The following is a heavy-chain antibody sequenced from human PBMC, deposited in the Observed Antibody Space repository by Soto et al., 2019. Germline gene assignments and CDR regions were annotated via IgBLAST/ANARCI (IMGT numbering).Heavy chain of an antibody. V-gene: IGHV1-18*04. CDR2: ISAYNGNT. CDR3: ARDPPITIFGVVIPSGAFDI. CDR1: GYTFTSYG. Sequence: ASVKVSCKASGYTFTSYGISWVRQAPGQGLEWMGWISAYNGNTNYAQKLQGRVTMTTDTSTSTAYMELRSLRSDDTAVYYCARDPPITIFGVVIPSGAFDIWGQGTMVTVSS. D-gene: IGHD3-3*01. J-gene: IGHJ3*02.